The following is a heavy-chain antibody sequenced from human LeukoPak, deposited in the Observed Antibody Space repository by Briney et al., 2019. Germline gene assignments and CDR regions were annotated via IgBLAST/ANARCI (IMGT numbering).Heavy chain of an antibody. J-gene: IGHJ5*02. V-gene: IGHV3-66*01. Sequence: GGSLRLSCAASKFTFSSYAMSWVRQAPGKGLEWVSVIYSGGSTYYADSVKGRFAVSRDNSKNTLYLQMNSLRAEDTAVYYCARAGYYGSGSYMTWFDPWGQGTLVTVSS. CDR3: ARAGYYGSGSYMTWFDP. D-gene: IGHD3-10*01. CDR2: IYSGGST. CDR1: KFTFSSYA.